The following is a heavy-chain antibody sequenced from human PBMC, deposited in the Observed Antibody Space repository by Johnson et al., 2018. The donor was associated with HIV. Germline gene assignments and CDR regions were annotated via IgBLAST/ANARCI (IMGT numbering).Heavy chain of an antibody. Sequence: QVQLVESGGGVVQPGRSLRLSCAASGFTFSSYAMHWVRQAPGKGLEWVAVISYDGSNKYYADSVKGRFTISRDNFKNTLYLQMNSLRAEDTAIYYCARDRILTGYDAFDIWGQGTMVTVSS. CDR3: ARDRILTGYDAFDI. CDR2: ISYDGSNK. D-gene: IGHD3-9*01. V-gene: IGHV3-30*14. CDR1: GFTFSSYA. J-gene: IGHJ3*02.